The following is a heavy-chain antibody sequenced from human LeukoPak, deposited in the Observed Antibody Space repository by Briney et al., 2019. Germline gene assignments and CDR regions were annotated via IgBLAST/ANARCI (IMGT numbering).Heavy chain of an antibody. CDR1: GDSVSSDTTA. CDR2: TYYRSTWYN. D-gene: IGHD2-2*01. J-gene: IGHJ5*02. Sequence: SQTLSLTCAISGDSVSSDTTAWNWIRQSPSRGLEWLGRTYYRSTWYNDYAVSVRGRITVNPDTSKNQFSLHLNSVTPEDTAVYYCARRLTQYDCFDPWGQGILVTVSS. CDR3: ARRLTQYDCFDP. V-gene: IGHV6-1*01.